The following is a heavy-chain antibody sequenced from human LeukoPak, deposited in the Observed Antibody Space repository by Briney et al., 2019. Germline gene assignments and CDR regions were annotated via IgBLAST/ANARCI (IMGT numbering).Heavy chain of an antibody. J-gene: IGHJ4*02. V-gene: IGHV4-34*01. CDR2: INHSGST. Sequence: SETLSLTCAVYGGSLSGYYWSWIRQPPEKGLEWIGEINHSGSTNYNPSLKSRVTISVDTSKNQFSLKLSSVTAADTAVYYCARGYYDSSGYSNPFDYWGQGTLVTVSS. CDR1: GGSLSGYY. CDR3: ARGYYDSSGYSNPFDY. D-gene: IGHD3-22*01.